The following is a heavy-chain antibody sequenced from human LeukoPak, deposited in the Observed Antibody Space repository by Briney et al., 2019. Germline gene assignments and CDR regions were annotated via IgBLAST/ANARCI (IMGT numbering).Heavy chain of an antibody. V-gene: IGHV4-59*01. CDR1: GGSISSYY. D-gene: IGHD2-21*02. J-gene: IGHJ3*02. CDR2: IYYSGST. Sequence: PSETLSLTCTVSGGSISSYYWSWIRQPPGKGLEWIGYIYYSGSTNYNPSLKSRVTISVDTSKNQFSLKLSSVTAADTAVYYCARERSLKRPTYCGGDCYVGAVDAFDIWGQGTMVTVSS. CDR3: ARERSLKRPTYCGGDCYVGAVDAFDI.